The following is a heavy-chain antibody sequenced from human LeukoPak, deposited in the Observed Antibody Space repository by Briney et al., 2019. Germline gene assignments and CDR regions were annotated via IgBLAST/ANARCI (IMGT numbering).Heavy chain of an antibody. CDR1: GFTFSSYG. Sequence: GGSLRLSCAASGFTFSSYGMHWVRQAPGKGLEWVAGISYDGSNKYYADSVKGRFTISRDNSKNTLYLQMNSLRAEDTAVYYCAKVGLSYYGSGSYYNWFDPWGLGTLVTVSS. CDR2: ISYDGSNK. D-gene: IGHD3-10*01. J-gene: IGHJ5*02. V-gene: IGHV3-30*18. CDR3: AKVGLSYYGSGSYYNWFDP.